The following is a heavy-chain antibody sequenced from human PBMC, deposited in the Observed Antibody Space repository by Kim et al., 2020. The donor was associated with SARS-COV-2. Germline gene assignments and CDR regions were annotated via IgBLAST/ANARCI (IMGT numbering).Heavy chain of an antibody. D-gene: IGHD2-15*01. CDR2: ISYDGSNK. CDR3: AKEDCSGGSCYLGDY. CDR1: GFTFSSYG. Sequence: GGSLRLSCAASGFTFSSYGMHWVRQAPGKGLEWVAVISYDGSNKYYADSVKGRFTISRDNSKNTLYLQMNSLRAEDTAVYYCAKEDCSGGSCYLGDYWDQGTLVTVSS. V-gene: IGHV3-30*18. J-gene: IGHJ4*02.